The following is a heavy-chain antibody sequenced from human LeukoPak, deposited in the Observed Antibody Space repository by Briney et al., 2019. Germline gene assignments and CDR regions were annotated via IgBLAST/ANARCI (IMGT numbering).Heavy chain of an antibody. CDR3: ARSCSSTSCYYYGMDV. CDR1: GGSISSGGYS. V-gene: IGHV4-30-2*01. D-gene: IGHD2-2*01. CDR2: IYHSGST. Sequence: SETLSLTCAVSGGSISSGGYSWSWIRQPPGKGLEWIGYIYHSGSTYYNPPLKSRVTISVDRSKNQFSLKLSSVTAADTAVYYCARSCSSTSCYYYGMDVWGQGTTVTVSS. J-gene: IGHJ6*02.